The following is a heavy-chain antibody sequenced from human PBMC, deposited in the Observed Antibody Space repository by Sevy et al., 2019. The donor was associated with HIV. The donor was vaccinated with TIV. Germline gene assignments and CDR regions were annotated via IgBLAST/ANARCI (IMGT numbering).Heavy chain of an antibody. CDR3: ARGNSGSFDY. CDR2: IKQDESKK. CDR1: GFSFSSHW. J-gene: IGHJ4*02. V-gene: IGHV3-7*03. Sequence: GGSLRLSCAASGFSFSSHWMHWVHQAPGKGLEWVANIKQDESKKYYAASVKGRFTISRDNAKNSVYLQMNSLRPEDTAIYYCARGNSGSFDYWGQGTLVTDSS. D-gene: IGHD3-22*01.